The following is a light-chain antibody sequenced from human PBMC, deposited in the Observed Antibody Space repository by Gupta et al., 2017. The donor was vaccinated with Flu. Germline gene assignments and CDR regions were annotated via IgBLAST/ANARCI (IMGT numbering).Light chain of an antibody. Sequence: DIHLTQSPSTPSASVGDRVTITCRASQRISSWLAWYQQKPGKAPKLLIYKASTLESGVPSRFSGSGSGTEFTLTISSLQPDDFATYYCQQYNSYPLTFGGGTKVEIK. J-gene: IGKJ4*01. V-gene: IGKV1-5*03. CDR3: QQYNSYPLT. CDR2: KAS. CDR1: QRISSW.